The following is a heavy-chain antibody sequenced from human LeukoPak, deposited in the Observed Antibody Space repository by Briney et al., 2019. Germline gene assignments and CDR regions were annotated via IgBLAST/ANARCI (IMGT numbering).Heavy chain of an antibody. J-gene: IGHJ4*02. Sequence: SQTLSLTCAISGDSVSSNSAAWNWIRQSPSIGLEWLGRTYYRSKWYNDYAVSVKSRITINPDTSKNQLSLQLNSVTPEDTAVYYCARAWRDYSSSFDYWGQGTLVTVSS. CDR3: ARAWRDYSSSFDY. V-gene: IGHV6-1*01. CDR1: GDSVSSNSAA. CDR2: TYYRSKWYN. D-gene: IGHD6-13*01.